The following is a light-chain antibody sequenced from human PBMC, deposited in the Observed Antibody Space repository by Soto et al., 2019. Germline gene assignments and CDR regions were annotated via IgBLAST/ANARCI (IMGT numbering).Light chain of an antibody. CDR3: VSWDDSLNGPL. CDR2: STY. V-gene: IGLV1-44*01. J-gene: IGLJ3*02. CDR1: NSNIGRNT. Sequence: QAVVTQPPSASGTPGQRVTISCSGSNSNIGRNTVNWYRQLPGMAPTLLIYSTYQRPSGVPDRFSGSKSDTSASLAVNGLQSEDEADYYCVSWDDSLNGPLFGGGTKLTVL.